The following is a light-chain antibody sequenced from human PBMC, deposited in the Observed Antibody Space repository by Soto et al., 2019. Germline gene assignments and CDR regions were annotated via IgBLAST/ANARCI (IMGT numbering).Light chain of an antibody. CDR1: SSDVGGYNY. CDR3: CSYAGSSPFV. V-gene: IGLV2-23*01. CDR2: EGS. J-gene: IGLJ1*01. Sequence: QSALTQPASVSGSPGQSITISCTGTSSDVGGYNYVSWYQQHPGKAPKLMIYEGSKRPSGVSNRSSGSKSGNTASLKISGLQAEDEADYYCCSYAGSSPFVFGTGTKLTVL.